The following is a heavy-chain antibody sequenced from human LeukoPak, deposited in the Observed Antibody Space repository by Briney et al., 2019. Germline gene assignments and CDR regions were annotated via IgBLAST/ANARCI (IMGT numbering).Heavy chain of an antibody. CDR1: GGSISSYY. Sequence: SETLSLTCTVSGGSISSYYWSWIRQPPGKGLEWIGYIYYSGSTNYNPSLKSRVTISVDTSKNQFSLKLSSVTAADTAVYYCARASGYSYGYNYYYYYMDVWGKGTTVTVSS. V-gene: IGHV4-59*12. J-gene: IGHJ6*03. CDR3: ARASGYSYGYNYYYYYMDV. D-gene: IGHD5-18*01. CDR2: IYYSGST.